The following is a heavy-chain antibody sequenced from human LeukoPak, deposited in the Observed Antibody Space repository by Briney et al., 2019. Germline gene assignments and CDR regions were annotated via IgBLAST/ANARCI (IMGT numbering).Heavy chain of an antibody. CDR3: ARDTSYAVVGGGHFDY. V-gene: IGHV3-30*04. D-gene: IGHD2/OR15-2a*01. CDR1: GFTFSSYA. CDR2: ISYDGSNK. Sequence: GGSLRLSCAASGFTFSSYAMHWVRQAPGKGLGWVAVISYDGSNKYYADSVKGRFTISRDNSKNTLYLQMNSLRAEDTAVYYCARDTSYAVVGGGHFDYWGQGTLVTVSS. J-gene: IGHJ4*02.